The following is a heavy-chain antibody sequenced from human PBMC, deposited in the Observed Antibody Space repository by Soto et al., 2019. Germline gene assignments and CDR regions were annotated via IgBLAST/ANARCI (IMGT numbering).Heavy chain of an antibody. CDR2: ISGSGGST. Sequence: GGSLRLSCAASGFTFSSYAMSWVRQAPGKGLEWVSAISGSGGSTYYADSVKGRFTNSRDNSKNTLYLQMKSLRAEDTAVYYCAEDGVACSSTSCYYYYYYMDVWGKGTTVTVSS. D-gene: IGHD2-2*01. CDR3: AEDGVACSSTSCYYYYYYMDV. CDR1: GFTFSSYA. J-gene: IGHJ6*03. V-gene: IGHV3-23*01.